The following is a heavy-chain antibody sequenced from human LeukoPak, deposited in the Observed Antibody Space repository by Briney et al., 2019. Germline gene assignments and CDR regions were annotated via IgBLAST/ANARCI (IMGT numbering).Heavy chain of an antibody. J-gene: IGHJ4*02. CDR3: ARSFQPRGYSGYDYLVFDY. V-gene: IGHV4-34*01. CDR1: GGSFSGYY. CDR2: INHSGST. Sequence: SETLSLTCAVYGGSFSGYYWSWIRQPPGEGLEWIGEINHSGSTNYNPSLKSRVTISVDTSKNQFSLKLSSVTAADTAVYYCARSFQPRGYSGYDYLVFDYWGRGTLVTVSS. D-gene: IGHD5-12*01.